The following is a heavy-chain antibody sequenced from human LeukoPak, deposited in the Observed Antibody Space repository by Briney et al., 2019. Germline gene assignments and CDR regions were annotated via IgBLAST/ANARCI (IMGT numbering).Heavy chain of an antibody. CDR2: IYYSGST. J-gene: IGHJ4*02. V-gene: IGHV4-59*08. CDR3: ARHRRTYGGNSYLGY. CDR1: GGSISSYY. Sequence: PSETLSLTCTVSGGSISSYYWSWIRQPPGKGLEWIGYIYYSGSTNYNPSLKSRVTISVDTSKNQFSLKLSSMTAADTAVYYCARHRRTYGGNSYLGYWGQGTLVTVSS. D-gene: IGHD4-23*01.